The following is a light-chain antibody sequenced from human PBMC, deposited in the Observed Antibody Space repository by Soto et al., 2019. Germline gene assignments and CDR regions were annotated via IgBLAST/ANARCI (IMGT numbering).Light chain of an antibody. Sequence: QLVLTQPPSASGTPGQRVTISCSTSSSNIGGNTVNWYQQVPGTAPKLLIYSYDQRPSGVPDRFSGSKSGTSASLAISGLQSEDEADYYCAAWDASLNGYVFGTGTKLTVL. V-gene: IGLV1-44*01. J-gene: IGLJ1*01. CDR1: SSNIGGNT. CDR3: AAWDASLNGYV. CDR2: SYD.